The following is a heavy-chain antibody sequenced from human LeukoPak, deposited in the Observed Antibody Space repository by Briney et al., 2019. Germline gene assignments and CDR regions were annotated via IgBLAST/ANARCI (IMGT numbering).Heavy chain of an antibody. CDR3: ARGGGFDY. V-gene: IGHV3-13*04. J-gene: IGHJ4*02. CDR1: GFTFSSFD. Sequence: PGGSLRLSCAASGFTFSSFDMHWVRQVTGKGLERVSGIGPAGDTYYPGSVKGRFTISRENAKNSLYLQMNSLRAGDTAVYYCARGGGFDYWGQGILVTVSS. D-gene: IGHD3-10*01. CDR2: IGPAGDT.